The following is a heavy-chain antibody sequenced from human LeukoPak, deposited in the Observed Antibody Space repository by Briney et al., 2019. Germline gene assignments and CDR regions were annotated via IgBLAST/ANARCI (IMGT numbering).Heavy chain of an antibody. CDR1: GFTFSDYY. D-gene: IGHD3-9*01. V-gene: IGHV3-11*04. J-gene: IGHJ4*02. CDR2: ISSSGSTI. CDR3: ARDRRLRYFDWLLYL. Sequence: GGSLRLSCAASGFTFSDYYMGWIRQAPGKGLEWVSYISSSGSTIYYADSVKGRFTISRDNAKNSLYLQMNSLRAEDTAVYYCARDRRLRYFDWLLYLWGQGTLVTVSS.